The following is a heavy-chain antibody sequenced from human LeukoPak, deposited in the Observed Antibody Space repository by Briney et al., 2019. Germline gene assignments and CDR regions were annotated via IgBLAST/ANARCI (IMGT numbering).Heavy chain of an antibody. Sequence: GGSPRLFCGASGFTFSSHWMHWVRQTPRKGLVEVTRINCDGSRTNYADSVKDRITISRDNAKITLYLQMSTLRAEDTAVYYCARDTGGFYYMDVWCKEATVTISS. D-gene: IGHD3-16*01. CDR3: ARDTGGFYYMDV. CDR2: INCDGSRT. J-gene: IGHJ6*03. V-gene: IGHV3-74*01. CDR1: GFTFSSHW.